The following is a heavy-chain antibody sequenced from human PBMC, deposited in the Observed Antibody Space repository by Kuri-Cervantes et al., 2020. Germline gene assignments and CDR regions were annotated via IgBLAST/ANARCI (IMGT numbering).Heavy chain of an antibody. J-gene: IGHJ5*02. CDR3: ARELGYCTGGVCP. CDR1: GFTFDDYA. CDR2: ISWNSGSI. V-gene: IGHV3-9*01. D-gene: IGHD2-8*02. Sequence: GGSLRLSCAASGFTFDDYAMHWVRQAPGKGLEWVSGISWNSGSIGYADSVKGRFTISRDNSKNTLYLQMNSLRAEDTAVYYCARELGYCTGGVCPWGQGTLVTVSS.